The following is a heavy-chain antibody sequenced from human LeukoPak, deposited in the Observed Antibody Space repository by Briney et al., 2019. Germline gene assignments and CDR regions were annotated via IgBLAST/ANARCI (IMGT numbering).Heavy chain of an antibody. D-gene: IGHD3-10*01. CDR2: ISSSSNYI. V-gene: IGHV3-21*01. Sequence: GGSLRLSCAASGFTFNTYSMNWVHQAPGKGLEWVSSISSSSNYIYYADSVKGRFTISRDNAKNSLYLQMNSLRAEDTAVYYCARVGVRGSSPVGYSDYWGQGALVTVSS. J-gene: IGHJ4*02. CDR1: GFTFNTYS. CDR3: ARVGVRGSSPVGYSDY.